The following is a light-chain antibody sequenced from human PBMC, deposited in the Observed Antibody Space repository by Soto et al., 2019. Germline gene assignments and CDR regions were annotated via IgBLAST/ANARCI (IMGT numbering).Light chain of an antibody. CDR3: CSYAGSYTLV. V-gene: IGLV2-11*01. Sequence: QSALTQPRSVSGSPGQSVTLSCTGTSSDVGGYHYVSWYQHHPGKAPKIIIYDVNKLPSGVPDRFSGSKSGNTASLTISGRQTEDEADYYCCSYAGSYTLVFGGGTKLTVL. J-gene: IGLJ2*01. CDR2: DVN. CDR1: SSDVGGYHY.